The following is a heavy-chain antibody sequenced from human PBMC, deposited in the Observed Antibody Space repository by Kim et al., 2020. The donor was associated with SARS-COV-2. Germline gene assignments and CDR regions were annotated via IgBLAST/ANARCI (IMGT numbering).Heavy chain of an antibody. CDR3: ARPHYDSSGYRDAFDI. CDR2: INHSGST. V-gene: IGHV4-34*01. Sequence: SENLSLTCAVYGGSFSGYYWSWIRQPPGKGLEWIGEINHSGSTNYNPSLKSRVTISVDTSKNQFSLKLSSVTAADTAVYYCARPHYDSSGYRDAFDIWGQGTMVTVSS. D-gene: IGHD3-22*01. CDR1: GGSFSGYY. J-gene: IGHJ3*02.